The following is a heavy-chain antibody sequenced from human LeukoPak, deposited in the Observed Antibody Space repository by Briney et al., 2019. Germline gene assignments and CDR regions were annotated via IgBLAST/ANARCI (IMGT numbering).Heavy chain of an antibody. CDR2: INGGGET. CDR1: VSSIANYT. Sequence: GGPRRSSAVASVSSIANYTRGGVRHPPARGPGGLAIINGGGETFYADSVRGRFTLSRDISRNTVYLQLNNLSVEDTATYYCARASWISTADAVCWGQGTQVTVSS. J-gene: IGHJ4*02. CDR3: ARASWISTADAVC. V-gene: IGHV3-23*01. D-gene: IGHD2-2*03.